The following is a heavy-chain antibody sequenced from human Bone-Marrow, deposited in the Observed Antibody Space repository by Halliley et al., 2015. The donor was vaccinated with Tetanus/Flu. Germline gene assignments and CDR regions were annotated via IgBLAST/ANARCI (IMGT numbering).Heavy chain of an antibody. D-gene: IGHD2-15*01. V-gene: IGHV3-21*01. CDR3: ALWFCSGANCYSDDFDY. Sequence: SLRLSCAASGASGFTFSSYSMNWVRQAPGKGLEWVSYSSSSSRSVYYADSVKGRFTISRDNAKNSLYLQTNSLRAEDTAVYYCALWFCSGANCYSDDFDYWGQGTLVTVSS. CDR2: SSSSSRSV. CDR1: GFTFSSYS. J-gene: IGHJ4*02.